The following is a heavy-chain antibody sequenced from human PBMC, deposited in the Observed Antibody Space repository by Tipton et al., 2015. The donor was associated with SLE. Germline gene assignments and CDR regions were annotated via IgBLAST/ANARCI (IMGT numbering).Heavy chain of an antibody. CDR2: ISDPGSR. D-gene: IGHD1-26*01. V-gene: IGHV4-61*10. Sequence: TLSLTCTVSGVSMSSGGYYWAWIRQPAGKGLEWISYISDPGSRNSSPSLRSRVTMSVDTSKNQLSLKLTSVTAADTAVYYCARGGLGVSYYYYMDVWGKGTTVTVSS. CDR1: GVSMSSGGYY. J-gene: IGHJ6*03. CDR3: ARGGLGVSYYYYMDV.